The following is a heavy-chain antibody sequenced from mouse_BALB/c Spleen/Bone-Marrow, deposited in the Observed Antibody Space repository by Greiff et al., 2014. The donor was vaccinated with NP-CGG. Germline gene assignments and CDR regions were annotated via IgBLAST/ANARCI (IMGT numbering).Heavy chain of an antibody. CDR3: ARGGTTATWYFDD. D-gene: IGHD1-2*01. Sequence: VQLQQSGAELVKPGASVKLSCTASGFNIKDTYMHWVKQRPEQGLEWIGRIYPANGNTKYDQKFQGKATVTADTSSNTAYLQLSSRTSEAAACYVCARGGTTATWYFDDWGPGTTVTVSS. V-gene: IGHV14-3*02. CDR1: GFNIKDTY. J-gene: IGHJ1*01. CDR2: IYPANGNT.